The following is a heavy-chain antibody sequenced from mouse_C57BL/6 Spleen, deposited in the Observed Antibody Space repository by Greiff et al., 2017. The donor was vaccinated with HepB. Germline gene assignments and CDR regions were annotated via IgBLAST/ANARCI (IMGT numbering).Heavy chain of an antibody. CDR3: ARPYYYGSSYGFDY. D-gene: IGHD1-1*01. CDR2: IYPRSGNT. Sequence: QVQLKESGAELARPGASVKLSCKASGYTFTSYGISWVKQRTGQGLEWIGEIYPRSGNTYYNEKFKGKATLTADKSSSTAYMELRSLTSEDSAVYFCARPYYYGSSYGFDYWGQGTTLTVSS. CDR1: GYTFTSYG. V-gene: IGHV1-81*01. J-gene: IGHJ2*01.